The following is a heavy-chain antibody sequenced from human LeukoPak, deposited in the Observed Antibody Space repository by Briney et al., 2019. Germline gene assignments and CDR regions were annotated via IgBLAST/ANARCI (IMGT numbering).Heavy chain of an antibody. CDR2: IYYSGST. J-gene: IGHJ4*02. CDR1: GGSIGSTSYY. Sequence: SETLSLTCSVSGGSIGSTSYYWGWIRQPPGKGLEWIGSIYYSGSTYYNPSLKSRVTISVDTSKNQFSLKLSSVTAADTAVYYCASPSGYCSGGSCYKNWGQGTLVTVPS. CDR3: ASPSGYCSGGSCYKN. D-gene: IGHD2-15*01. V-gene: IGHV4-39*01.